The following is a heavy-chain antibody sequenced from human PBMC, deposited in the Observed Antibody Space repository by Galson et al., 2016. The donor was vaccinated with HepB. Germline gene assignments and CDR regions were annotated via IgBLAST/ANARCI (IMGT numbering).Heavy chain of an antibody. D-gene: IGHD3-10*01. Sequence: SLRLSCAASGFTFSSYWMNWVRQAPGKGLEWVANINQDGSEKNYVDSLEGRFTVYRDNAKNSLYLHINNLRAEDTAVYYCAKCRGGVSDYGGQGTLVTVSS. J-gene: IGHJ4*02. CDR2: INQDGSEK. CDR3: AKCRGGVSDY. CDR1: GFTFSSYW. V-gene: IGHV3-7*03.